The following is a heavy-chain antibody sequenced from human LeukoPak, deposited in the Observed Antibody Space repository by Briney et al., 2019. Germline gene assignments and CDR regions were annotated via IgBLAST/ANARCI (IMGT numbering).Heavy chain of an antibody. CDR2: IHYSGIT. V-gene: IGHV4-31*03. CDR1: GGSISNGAYY. Sequence: SQTLSLTCTVSGGSISNGAYYWNWIRQHPGKGLEWIGYIHYSGITNYNPSLKSRLSISVDTSKNELSLKLTSVTAADTAVYYCARGARGYCNGGSCYPEYWGQGTLVTVSS. CDR3: ARGARGYCNGGSCYPEY. D-gene: IGHD2-15*01. J-gene: IGHJ4*02.